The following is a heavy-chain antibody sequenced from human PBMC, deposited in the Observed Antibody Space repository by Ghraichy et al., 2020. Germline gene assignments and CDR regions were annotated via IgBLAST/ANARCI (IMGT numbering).Heavy chain of an antibody. D-gene: IGHD7-27*01. CDR3: ARNWGWAFDF. CDR1: SGSITSVNW. Sequence: SETLSLTCAVSSGSITSVNWWSWLRQAPGKGLEWIGEISLGGSTNYNPSLKSPVTISIDKSKNQFSLKMDSVTAADTAVYYCARNWGWAFDFCAKGQWSPSLQ. V-gene: IGHV4-4*02. CDR2: ISLGGST. J-gene: IGHJ3*01.